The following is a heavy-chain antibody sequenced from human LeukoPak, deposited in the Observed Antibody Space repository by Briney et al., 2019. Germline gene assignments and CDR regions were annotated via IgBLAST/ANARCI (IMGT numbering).Heavy chain of an antibody. D-gene: IGHD2-15*01. Sequence: ASVTVSCKASGYTFTGHYIHWVRQAPGQGLEWKGWINPNSGVTNYAKKFQGRVTITRDPSISTAYMELSRLRSDDTAVYYCARDSGASHLDYWGQETLVTVSS. CDR2: INPNSGVT. CDR1: GYTFTGHY. V-gene: IGHV1-2*02. CDR3: ARDSGASHLDY. J-gene: IGHJ4*02.